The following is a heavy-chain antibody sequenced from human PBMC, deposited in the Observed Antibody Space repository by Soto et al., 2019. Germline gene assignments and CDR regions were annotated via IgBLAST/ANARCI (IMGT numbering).Heavy chain of an antibody. CDR3: TVHSMGDVDS. V-gene: IGHV1-69*01. D-gene: IGHD1-26*01. J-gene: IGHJ4*02. Sequence: QVHLVQSGAEVKKPGSSVKVSCTASGGTFGTYIISWVRQGPGQGLEWMGGIIPIFGTTTYAQKFQGRVTITADESSGTAYMDLSSLRSGDTALYYCTVHSMGDVDSWGQGTLVAVSS. CDR1: GGTFGTYI. CDR2: IIPIFGTT.